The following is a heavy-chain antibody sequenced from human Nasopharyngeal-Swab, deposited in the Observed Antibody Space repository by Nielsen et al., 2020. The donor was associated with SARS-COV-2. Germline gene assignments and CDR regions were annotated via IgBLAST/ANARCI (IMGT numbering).Heavy chain of an antibody. V-gene: IGHV4-39*01. CDR3: VRSSSWYYFDY. Sequence: RQAPGKGLEWMGNIYYNGNTYQNPSLKSRLTISVDKSKNQFSLQVNSVTAADTAVYYCVRSSSWYYFDYWAQGTQVTVSS. D-gene: IGHD6-13*01. CDR2: IYYNGNT. J-gene: IGHJ4*02.